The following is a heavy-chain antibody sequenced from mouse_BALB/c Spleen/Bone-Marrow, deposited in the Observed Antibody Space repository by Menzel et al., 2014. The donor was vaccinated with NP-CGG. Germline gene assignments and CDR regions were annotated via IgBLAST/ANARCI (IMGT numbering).Heavy chain of an antibody. J-gene: IGHJ3*01. V-gene: IGHV4-1*02. CDR1: GFDFSRYW. CDR2: INPDSSTI. D-gene: IGHD1-2*01. Sequence: EVQLQQSGGGLVQPGGSLKLSCAASGFDFSRYWMSWVRQAPGKGLGWIGEINPDSSTINYTPSLKDKFIISRDNAKNTLYLQMSKVRSEDTALYYCARMHYYGYVAYWGQGTLVTVSA. CDR3: ARMHYYGYVAY.